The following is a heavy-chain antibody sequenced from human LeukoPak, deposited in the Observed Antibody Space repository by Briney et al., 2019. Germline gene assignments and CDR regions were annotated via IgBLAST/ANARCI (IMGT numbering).Heavy chain of an antibody. V-gene: IGHV3-66*02. Sequence: PGGSLRLSCAASGFTVSSNYMSWVRQAPGKGLEWVSVIYSGGSTYYADSVKGRFTISRDNSKNTLYLQMNSLRAEDTAVYYCARDGPMVRGVMPYGMGVWGQGTTVTVSS. CDR1: GFTVSSNY. CDR2: IYSGGST. D-gene: IGHD3-10*01. CDR3: ARDGPMVRGVMPYGMGV. J-gene: IGHJ6*02.